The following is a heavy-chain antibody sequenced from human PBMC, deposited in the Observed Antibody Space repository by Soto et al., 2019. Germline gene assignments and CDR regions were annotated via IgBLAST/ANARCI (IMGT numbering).Heavy chain of an antibody. J-gene: IGHJ6*02. CDR1: GGTFSSYA. V-gene: IGHV1-69*13. CDR3: ARDRHIVVVPAAIPRTGGARYYYYGMDV. Sequence: ASVKVSCKASGGTFSSYAISWVRQAPGQGLEWMGGIIPIFGTANYAQKFQGRVTITADESTSTAYMELSSLRSEDTAVYYCARDRHIVVVPAAIPRTGGARYYYYGMDVWGQGTTVTVSS. D-gene: IGHD2-2*02. CDR2: IIPIFGTA.